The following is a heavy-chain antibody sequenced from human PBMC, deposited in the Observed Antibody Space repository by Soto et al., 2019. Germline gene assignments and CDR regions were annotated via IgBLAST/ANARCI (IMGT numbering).Heavy chain of an antibody. CDR2: ISNTVRT. CDR1: GDSITRGAYY. V-gene: IGHV4-31*03. CDR3: ARARQYYDCELDP. D-gene: IGHD3-16*01. J-gene: IGHJ5*02. Sequence: QVQLQESGPGLVKPSQTLSLTCTVSGDSITRGAYYWTWIRQHPGKGLEWIGYISNTVRTYYNPYIKSRLFISLDTSENQFSLKLTSVTAADTAIYYCARARQYYDCELDPWGQGNLVTVSS.